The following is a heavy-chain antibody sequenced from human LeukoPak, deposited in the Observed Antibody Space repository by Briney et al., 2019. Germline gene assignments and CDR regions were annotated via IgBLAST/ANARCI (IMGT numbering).Heavy chain of an antibody. J-gene: IGHJ5*02. CDR1: GGSISSGGYY. CDR2: IYYSGST. V-gene: IGHV4-31*03. D-gene: IGHD3-10*01. Sequence: ASETLSLTCTVSGGSISSGGYYWSWIRQHPGKGLEWIGYIYYSGSTYCNPSLKSRVTISVDTSKNQFSLKLSSVTAADTAVYYCARGVPSTMVRGVIGFDPWGQGTLVTVSS. CDR3: ARGVPSTMVRGVIGFDP.